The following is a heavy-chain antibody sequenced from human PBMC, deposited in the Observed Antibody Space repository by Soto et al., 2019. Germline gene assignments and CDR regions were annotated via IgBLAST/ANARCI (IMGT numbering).Heavy chain of an antibody. CDR1: GGTFSSYA. CDR2: IIPIFGTA. J-gene: IGHJ4*02. CDR3: ARKYYYDSSGYYPDY. Sequence: GASVKVSCKASGGTFSSYAISWVRQAPGQGLEWMGGIIPIFGTANYAQKFQGRVTITADESTSTAYMELSSLRSEDTAVYYCARKYYYDSSGYYPDYWGQGTLVTVSS. D-gene: IGHD3-22*01. V-gene: IGHV1-69*13.